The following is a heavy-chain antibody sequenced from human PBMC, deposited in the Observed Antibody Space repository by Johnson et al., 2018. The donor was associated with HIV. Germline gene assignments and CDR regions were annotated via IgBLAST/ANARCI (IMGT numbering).Heavy chain of an antibody. CDR3: ARDGLEVDAFDI. J-gene: IGHJ3*02. D-gene: IGHD3-3*01. Sequence: VQLVESGGGVVRPGGSLRLSCAASGFTFDDYGMSWVRQAPGKGLEWVSGINWNGGSTGYADSVKGRFTISRENAKNSLHMQMNSLRVEDTAVYFCARDGLEVDAFDIWGQGTMVTVSS. CDR2: INWNGGST. CDR1: GFTFDDYG. V-gene: IGHV3-20*04.